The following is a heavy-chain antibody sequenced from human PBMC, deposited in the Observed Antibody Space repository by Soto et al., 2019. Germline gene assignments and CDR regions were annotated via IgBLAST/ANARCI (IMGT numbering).Heavy chain of an antibody. J-gene: IGHJ4*02. CDR1: GYTFTSYY. V-gene: IGHV1-46*03. CDR2: INPSGGST. CDR3: ARDRWFGELLYYFDY. D-gene: IGHD3-10*01. Sequence: ASVKVSCKASGYTFTSYYMHWVRQAPGQGLEWMGIINPSGGSTSYAQKFQGRVTMTRDTSTSTVYMELSSLRSEDTAVYYCARDRWFGELLYYFDYWGQGTLVNVSS.